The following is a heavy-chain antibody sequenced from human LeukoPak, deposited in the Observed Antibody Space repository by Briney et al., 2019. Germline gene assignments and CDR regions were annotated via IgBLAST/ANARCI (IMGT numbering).Heavy chain of an antibody. Sequence: HEASVKVSCKASGGTFSSYAISWVRQAPGQGLEWMGGIIPIFGTANYAQKFQGRVTITADESTSTAYMELSSLRSEDTAVYYCARGRDGYNIHGYFDYWGQGTLVTVSS. V-gene: IGHV1-69*13. CDR1: GGTFSSYA. J-gene: IGHJ4*02. CDR2: IIPIFGTA. CDR3: ARGRDGYNIHGYFDY. D-gene: IGHD5-24*01.